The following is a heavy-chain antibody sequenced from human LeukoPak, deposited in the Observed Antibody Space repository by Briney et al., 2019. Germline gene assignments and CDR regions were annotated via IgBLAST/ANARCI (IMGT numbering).Heavy chain of an antibody. CDR1: GGTFSSYA. CDR3: ARSPSMVRGVAYYYYMDV. CDR2: IIPIFGTA. V-gene: IGHV1-69*06. Sequence: GASVKVSCKASGGTFSSYAISWVRQAPGQGLEWMGGIIPIFGTANYAQKFQGRVTITADKSTSTAYMELSSLRSEDTAVYYCARSPSMVRGVAYYYYMDVWGKGTTVTVSS. D-gene: IGHD3-10*01. J-gene: IGHJ6*03.